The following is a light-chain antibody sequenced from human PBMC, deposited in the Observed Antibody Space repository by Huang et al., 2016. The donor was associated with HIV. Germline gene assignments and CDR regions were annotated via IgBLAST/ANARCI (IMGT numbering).Light chain of an antibody. J-gene: IGKJ2*01. CDR1: QGIGNR. V-gene: IGKV3-15*01. Sequence: ERVLTQSPGTLSVSPGERATLSCRTSQGIGNRLAWYQLRPGQAPRLLIYEASIRASNCPARFSGGGSEIDFTLTISGLQSEDSAIYYCQQYHEWPRTFGQGTKVEIK. CDR3: QQYHEWPRT. CDR2: EAS.